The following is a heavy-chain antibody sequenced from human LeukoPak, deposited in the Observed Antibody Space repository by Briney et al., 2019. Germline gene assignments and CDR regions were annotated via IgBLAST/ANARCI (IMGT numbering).Heavy chain of an antibody. CDR3: ARAGIAFSPLCYFDY. J-gene: IGHJ4*02. CDR1: GGSISSYY. V-gene: IGHV4-59*01. D-gene: IGHD6-13*01. Sequence: PSGTLSLTCTVSGGSISSYYWSWIRQPPGKGLEWIGYIYYSGSTNYNPSLKSRVTISVDTSKNQFSLKLSSVTAADTAVYYCARAGIAFSPLCYFDYWGQGTLVTVSS. CDR2: IYYSGST.